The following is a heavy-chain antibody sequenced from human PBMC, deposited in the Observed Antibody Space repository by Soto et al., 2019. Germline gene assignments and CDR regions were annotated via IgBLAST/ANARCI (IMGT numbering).Heavy chain of an antibody. CDR2: IWYDGSNK. CDR3: ARDRDYYDSSGYYHYFDY. Sequence: PGGSLRLSCAASGFTFSSYGMHWVRQAPGKGLEWVAVIWYDGSNKYYADSVKGRFTISRDNSKNTLYLQMNSLRAEDTAVYYCARDRDYYDSSGYYHYFDYWGQGTLVTVSS. D-gene: IGHD3-22*01. V-gene: IGHV3-33*01. CDR1: GFTFSSYG. J-gene: IGHJ4*02.